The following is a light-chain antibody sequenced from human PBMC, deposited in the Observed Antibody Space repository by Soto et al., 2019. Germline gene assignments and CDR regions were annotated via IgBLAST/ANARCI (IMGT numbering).Light chain of an antibody. CDR3: LQDYNYPYT. J-gene: IGKJ2*01. CDR1: QAIRDD. V-gene: IGKV1-6*01. CDR2: SAS. Sequence: AIQMTQSPSSLSASVGDRVTITCRASQAIRDDVGWFQHKPGKAPKLLIYSASSLQSGVPSRFSGSGSGTDFTLTISSLQPEDFATYYCLQDYNYPYTFGQGTKLEIK.